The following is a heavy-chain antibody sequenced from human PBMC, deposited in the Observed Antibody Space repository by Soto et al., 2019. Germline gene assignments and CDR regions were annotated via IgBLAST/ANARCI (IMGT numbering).Heavy chain of an antibody. Sequence: GGSLRLSCAASGFTFGLYWMGWVRQAPGKGLEWVANLKRDGSEKYLLESVKGRFTISRDNAKNSFYLDMNNLRAEETAGYYCAREVDTSMGNEASDIWGHWTMVTVSS. J-gene: IGHJ3*02. CDR1: GFTFGLYW. V-gene: IGHV3-7*01. D-gene: IGHD5-18*01. CDR3: AREVDTSMGNEASDI. CDR2: LKRDGSEK.